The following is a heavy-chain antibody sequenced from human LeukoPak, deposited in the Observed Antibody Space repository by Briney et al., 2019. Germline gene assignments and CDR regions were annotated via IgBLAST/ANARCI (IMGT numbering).Heavy chain of an antibody. J-gene: IGHJ4*02. V-gene: IGHV3-33*01. CDR1: GFSFSNYD. CDR3: ARGDPTVTTKQNFDY. D-gene: IGHD4-17*01. CDR2: IWYDGSNK. Sequence: GGSLRLSCAASGFSFSNYDMLWVRQAPGKGLEWVAVIWYDGSNKYYADSVKGRFTISRDNSKNTLYLQMNSLRVEDTAVYYCARGDPTVTTKQNFDYWGQGTLVTVSS.